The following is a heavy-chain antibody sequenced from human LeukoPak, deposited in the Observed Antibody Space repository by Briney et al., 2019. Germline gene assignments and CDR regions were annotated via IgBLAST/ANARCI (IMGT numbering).Heavy chain of an antibody. V-gene: IGHV3-7*01. Sequence: ANIKQDGSEKYYVDSVKGRFTISRDNAKNPLYLQMNSLRAEDTAVYYCARDSSSWYYFDYWGQGTLVTVSS. CDR2: IKQDGSEK. CDR3: ARDSSSWYYFDY. D-gene: IGHD6-13*01. J-gene: IGHJ4*02.